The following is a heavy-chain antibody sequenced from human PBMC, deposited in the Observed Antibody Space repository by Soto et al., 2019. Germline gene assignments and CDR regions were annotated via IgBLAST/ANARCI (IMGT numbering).Heavy chain of an antibody. Sequence: PSETLSLTCAVSGYSISSGYYWGWIRQPPGKGLEWIGSIYHSGSTYYNPSLKSRVTISVDTSKNQFSLKLSSVTAADTAVYYCARDSNLALVPEAFDIWGQGTMVTVSS. J-gene: IGHJ3*02. CDR1: GYSISSGYY. V-gene: IGHV4-38-2*02. CDR3: ARDSNLALVPEAFDI. D-gene: IGHD2-8*01. CDR2: IYHSGST.